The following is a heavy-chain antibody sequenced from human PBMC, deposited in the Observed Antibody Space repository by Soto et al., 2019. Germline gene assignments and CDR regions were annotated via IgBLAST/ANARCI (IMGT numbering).Heavy chain of an antibody. Sequence: GGSLRLSCAASGFTFSSYAMHWVRQAPGKGLEWVAVISYDGSNKYYADSVKGRFTISRDNSKNTLYLQMNSLRAEDTAVYYCARSDSDYDILTGLGFDPWGQGTLVTVSS. CDR3: ARSDSDYDILTGLGFDP. CDR2: ISYDGSNK. D-gene: IGHD3-9*01. V-gene: IGHV3-30-3*01. J-gene: IGHJ5*02. CDR1: GFTFSSYA.